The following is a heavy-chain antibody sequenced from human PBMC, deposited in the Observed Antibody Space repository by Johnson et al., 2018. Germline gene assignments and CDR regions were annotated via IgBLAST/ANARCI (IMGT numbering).Heavy chain of an antibody. D-gene: IGHD1-26*01. CDR1: GFSFSNFV. V-gene: IGHV3-33*01. Sequence: QVQLVQSGGGVVQPGKSLRLSCAASGFSFSNFVMHWVRQAPGKGLEWVAVIWFDGRNIFYADSVRGRFTISRDNSKNMLYLQMSSLRVEDTAVYYCVVGMMDFEHWGQGSLVTVSS. J-gene: IGHJ1*01. CDR2: IWFDGRNI. CDR3: VVGMMDFEH.